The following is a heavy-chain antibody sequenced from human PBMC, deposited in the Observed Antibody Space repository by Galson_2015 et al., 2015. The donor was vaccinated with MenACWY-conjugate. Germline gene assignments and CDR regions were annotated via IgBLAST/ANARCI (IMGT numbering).Heavy chain of an antibody. CDR2: ISPGDSDT. CDR1: GYTFGSYW. J-gene: IGHJ3*01. V-gene: IGHV5-51*01. CDR3: AKRDGSWPDTFDF. Sequence: QSGAEVKNPGESLKISCKGSGYTFGSYWIGWVRQMPGKGLEWMGIISPGDSDTTYSPSFQGQVTISVDKSINTAYLQWSSLKASDTAMYYCAKRDGSWPDTFDFWGQGTMVTVSS. D-gene: IGHD6-13*01.